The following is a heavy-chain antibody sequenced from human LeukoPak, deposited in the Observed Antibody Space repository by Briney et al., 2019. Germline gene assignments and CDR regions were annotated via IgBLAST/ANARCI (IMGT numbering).Heavy chain of an antibody. CDR2: ISSSGSTI. CDR1: GFTFSSYE. Sequence: PGGSLRLSCAASGFTFSSYEMNWVRQAPGKGLEWVSYISSSGSTIYYADSVKGRFTISRDNAKNTLYLQMYSLRTEDTAVYYCASAGDSSEIDYWGQGSLVTVSS. V-gene: IGHV3-48*03. J-gene: IGHJ4*02. D-gene: IGHD5-18*01. CDR3: ASAGDSSEIDY.